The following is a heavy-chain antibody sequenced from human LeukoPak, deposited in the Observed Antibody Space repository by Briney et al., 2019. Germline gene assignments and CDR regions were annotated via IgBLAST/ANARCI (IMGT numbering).Heavy chain of an antibody. CDR3: ARDIHGMDV. CDR1: GFSVSSYD. J-gene: IGHJ6*02. CDR2: IGTAGDT. V-gene: IGHV3-13*01. Sequence: GGSLRLSCAASGFSVSSYDMHWVRQAPGKGLEWVSGIGTAGDTYFPGSVKGRFTISRENAKNSLFFQMNSLRAEDTAVYYCARDIHGMDVWGQGTTVTVSS.